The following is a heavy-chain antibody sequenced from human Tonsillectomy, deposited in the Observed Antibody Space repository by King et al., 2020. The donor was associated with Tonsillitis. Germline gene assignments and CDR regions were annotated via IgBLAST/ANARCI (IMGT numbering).Heavy chain of an antibody. J-gene: IGHJ3*02. Sequence: LQLVQSGAEVKKPGASVTVSCKASGYTFTSHGISWLRQAPGKGLEWMGWISAYNGDTNYAQRLQGRVTMTRDTSTSTAYMELRSLRSDDTAVYYCARDMHGSIPTFDAFNTCGQGTMVTVSS. D-gene: IGHD2-2*01. CDR1: GYTFTSHG. CDR3: ARDMHGSIPTFDAFNT. CDR2: ISAYNGDT. V-gene: IGHV1-18*04.